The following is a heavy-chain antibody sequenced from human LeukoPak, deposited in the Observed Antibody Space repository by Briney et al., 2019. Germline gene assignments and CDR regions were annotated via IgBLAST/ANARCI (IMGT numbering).Heavy chain of an antibody. CDR1: GFTFSSYG. CDR2: ISYDGSNR. D-gene: IGHD3-22*01. J-gene: IGHJ3*01. CDR3: AKDTSGYGLF. Sequence: GGSLRLSCAASGFTFSSYGMHWVRQAPGKGLEWVAVISYDGSNRNYADSVKGRFTISRDNSKNTLYLQMNSLRAEDTAVYYCAKDTSGYGLFWGQGTMVTVSS. V-gene: IGHV3-30*18.